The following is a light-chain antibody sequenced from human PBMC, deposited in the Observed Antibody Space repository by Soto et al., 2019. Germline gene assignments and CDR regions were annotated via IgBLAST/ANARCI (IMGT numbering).Light chain of an antibody. CDR3: ATWDDSLRGVL. CDR2: EVT. V-gene: IGLV2-8*01. CDR1: SSDVGGYNF. Sequence: QSALTQPPSASGSPGQSVIISCTGTSSDVGGYNFVSWFQQHPGKAPKLMIYEVTKRPSGVPDRFSGSKSGNTASLTVSGLQAEDEADYYCATWDDSLRGVLFGGGTKLTVL. J-gene: IGLJ2*01.